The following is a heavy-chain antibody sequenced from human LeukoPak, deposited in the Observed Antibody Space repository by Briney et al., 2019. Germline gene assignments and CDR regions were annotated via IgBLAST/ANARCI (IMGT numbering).Heavy chain of an antibody. J-gene: IGHJ4*02. Sequence: ASVKVSCKASGYTFTSYGISWVRQAPGQGLEWMGWISAYNGNTNYAQKLQGRVTMTTDTSTSTAYMELRSLRSDDTAVSSCARVPSLLLWFGEFIDYWGQGTLVTVSS. CDR1: GYTFTSYG. CDR2: ISAYNGNT. D-gene: IGHD3-10*01. CDR3: ARVPSLLLWFGEFIDY. V-gene: IGHV1-18*01.